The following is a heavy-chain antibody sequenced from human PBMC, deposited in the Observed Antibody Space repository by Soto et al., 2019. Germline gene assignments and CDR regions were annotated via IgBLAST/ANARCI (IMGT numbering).Heavy chain of an antibody. CDR1: GLQFSDAW. Sequence: PGGSLRLSCAVSGLQFSDAWIKWVRPAPGKGLEWVGRIKSKGSGETKDYGEPVKGRFSISRDDSKNTVYLDMNSLKTEDTALNYCSWQSRANHDVFDVWGQGTMVTVS. CDR3: SWQSRANHDVFDV. D-gene: IGHD1-1*01. J-gene: IGHJ3*01. CDR2: IKSKGSGETK. V-gene: IGHV3-15*07.